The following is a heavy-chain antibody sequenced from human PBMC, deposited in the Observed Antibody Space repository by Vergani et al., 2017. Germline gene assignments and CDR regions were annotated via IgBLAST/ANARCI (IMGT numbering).Heavy chain of an antibody. CDR2: LIPIFGTA. Sequence: QVQLVQSGAEVKKPGSSVKVSCTASGGTFSTYAISWVRPAPGQGLECMGWLIPIFGTANYAQKFQGRVTITADESTSTAYMELSSLRSEDTAVYYCARAYCGGDCYSQTFDYWGQGTLVTVSS. D-gene: IGHD2-21*01. CDR1: GGTFSTYA. V-gene: IGHV1-69*01. CDR3: ARAYCGGDCYSQTFDY. J-gene: IGHJ4*02.